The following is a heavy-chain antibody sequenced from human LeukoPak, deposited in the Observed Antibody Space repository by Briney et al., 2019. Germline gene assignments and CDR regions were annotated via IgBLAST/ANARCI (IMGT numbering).Heavy chain of an antibody. V-gene: IGHV4-39*07. CDR3: ARDGMVRGVQPTNWFDP. Sequence: SETLSLTCTVSGGSLSSSPYYWGWVRQPPGTGREWLGSIYYSGSTYYNPSLKSRVTISVDTSKTQFSLRLSSVTAADTAVYYCARDGMVRGVQPTNWFDPWGQGTLVTVSS. CDR1: GGSLSSSPYY. J-gene: IGHJ5*02. CDR2: IYYSGST. D-gene: IGHD3-10*01.